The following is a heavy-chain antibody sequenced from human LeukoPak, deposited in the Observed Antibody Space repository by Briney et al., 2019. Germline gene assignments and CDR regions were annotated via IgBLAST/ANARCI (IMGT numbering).Heavy chain of an antibody. V-gene: IGHV4-31*03. D-gene: IGHD4-17*01. J-gene: IGHJ4*02. CDR3: ARDRPYGDLDY. CDR2: VYYSGST. CDR1: GGSISSGGYY. Sequence: PSQTLSPTCTVSGGSISSGGYYWSWIRQHPGKGLEWIGYVYYSGSTYYNPSLKSRVTISVDTSKNQFSLKLSSVTAADTAVYYCARDRPYGDLDYWGQGTLVTVSS.